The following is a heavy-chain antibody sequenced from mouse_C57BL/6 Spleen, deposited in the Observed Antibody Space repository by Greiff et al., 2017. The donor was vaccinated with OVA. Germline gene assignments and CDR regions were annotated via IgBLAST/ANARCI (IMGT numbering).Heavy chain of an antibody. Sequence: VQLQQPGAELVKPGASVKLSCKASGYTFTSYWMHWVKQRPGRGLEWIGRIDPNSGGTKYNEKFKGKATLTVDKPSSTAYMQLSSLTSEVSAVYYCASYGTLLPRDYWGQGTSVTVSS. CDR1: GYTFTSYW. D-gene: IGHD1-2*01. J-gene: IGHJ4*01. CDR3: ASYGTLLPRDY. V-gene: IGHV1-62-3*01. CDR2: IDPNSGGT.